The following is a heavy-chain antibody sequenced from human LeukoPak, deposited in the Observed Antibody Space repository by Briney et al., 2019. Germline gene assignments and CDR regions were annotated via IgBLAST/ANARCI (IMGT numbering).Heavy chain of an antibody. Sequence: RGSLRLSCAASGFTFSSYSMNWVRQAPGKGLEWVSYISSSGSTIYYAHSVKGRFTISRDNAKNSLYLQMNSLRDEDRAVYYCARDNGGSYFFDSWGQGTLVTVSS. D-gene: IGHD1-26*01. J-gene: IGHJ4*02. CDR2: ISSSGSTI. V-gene: IGHV3-48*02. CDR3: ARDNGGSYFFDS. CDR1: GFTFSSYS.